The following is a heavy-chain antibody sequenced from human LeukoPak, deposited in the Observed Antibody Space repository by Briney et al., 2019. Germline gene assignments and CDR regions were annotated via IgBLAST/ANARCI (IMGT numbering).Heavy chain of an antibody. V-gene: IGHV4-39*01. J-gene: IGHJ4*02. Sequence: SETLSLTCTVSGGSIRDRSYYWGWIRQPPGKGLEWFGTIYYSGSTYYNPSLKSRVTISVDTSKNQFSLKLSSVTAADTAVYYCARLTRSYFDYWGRGTLVTVSS. CDR1: GGSIRDRSYY. CDR3: ARLTRSYFDY. CDR2: IYYSGST.